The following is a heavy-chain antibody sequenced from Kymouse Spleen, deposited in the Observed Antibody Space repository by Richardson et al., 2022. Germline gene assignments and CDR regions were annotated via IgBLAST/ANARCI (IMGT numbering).Heavy chain of an antibody. CDR2: INHSGST. CDR1: GGSFSGYY. Sequence: QVQLQQWGAGLLKPSETLSLTCAVYGGSFSGYYWSWIRQPPGKGLEWIGEINHSGSTNYNPSLKSRVTISVDTSKNQFSLKLSSVTAADTAVYYCARGPLYCTNGVCYYYYYGMDVWGQGTTVTVSS. J-gene: IGHJ6*02. V-gene: IGHV4-34*01. CDR3: ARGPLYCTNGVCYYYYYGMDV. D-gene: IGHD2-8*01.